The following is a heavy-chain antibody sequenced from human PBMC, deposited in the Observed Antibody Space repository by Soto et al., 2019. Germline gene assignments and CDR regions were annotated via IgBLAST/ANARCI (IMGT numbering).Heavy chain of an antibody. Sequence: VQLQASGPGLVKPSETLSLTCTVSGTAISSYYWSWIRQPPGKGLEWIANIHYSGTTKYNPSLASRVTLSVDTSKNQFSLKMTSVTAADRAMYFCARDNSYAIDYWGRGTLVTVSS. CDR1: GTAISSYY. J-gene: IGHJ4*02. CDR2: IHYSGTT. V-gene: IGHV4-59*01. CDR3: ARDNSYAIDY. D-gene: IGHD2-8*01.